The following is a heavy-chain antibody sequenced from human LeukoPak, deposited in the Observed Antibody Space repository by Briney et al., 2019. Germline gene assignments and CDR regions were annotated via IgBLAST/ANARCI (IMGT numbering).Heavy chain of an antibody. CDR2: IYHSGST. J-gene: IGHJ6*04. Sequence: SETLSLTCAVSGGSISSSNWWSWVRQPPGKGLEWIGEIYHSGSTNYNPSLKSRVTISADKSKNQFSLKLSSVTAADTAVYYCARDRIVVVPAAMDYYYYGMDVWGKGTTVTVSS. D-gene: IGHD2-2*01. V-gene: IGHV4-4*02. CDR1: GGSISSSNW. CDR3: ARDRIVVVPAAMDYYYYGMDV.